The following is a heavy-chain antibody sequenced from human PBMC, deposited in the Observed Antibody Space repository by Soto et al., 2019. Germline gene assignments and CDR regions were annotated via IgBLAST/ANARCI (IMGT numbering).Heavy chain of an antibody. Sequence: VKVSCKASGFTFTSSAVQWVRQARGQRLEWIGWIVVGSGNTNYAQKFQERVTITRDMSTSTAYMELSSLRSEDTAVYYCAARGDSTYDAFDIWGQGTMVTVSS. CDR3: AARGDSTYDAFDI. J-gene: IGHJ3*02. V-gene: IGHV1-58*01. D-gene: IGHD2-2*01. CDR2: IVVGSGNT. CDR1: GFTFTSSA.